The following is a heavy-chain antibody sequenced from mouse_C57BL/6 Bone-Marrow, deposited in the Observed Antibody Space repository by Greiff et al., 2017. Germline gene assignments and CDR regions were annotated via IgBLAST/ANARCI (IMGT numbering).Heavy chain of an antibody. Sequence: QVQLQQPGAELVKPGASVKLSCKASGYTFTSYWMQWVKQRPGQGLEWIGEIDPSDSSTNYNQKFKGKATLTVDTSSSTAYMQLSSLTSEYSAVYYCARGDYWGQGTSVTVSS. CDR2: IDPSDSST. CDR3: ARGDY. V-gene: IGHV1-50*01. CDR1: GYTFTSYW. J-gene: IGHJ4*01.